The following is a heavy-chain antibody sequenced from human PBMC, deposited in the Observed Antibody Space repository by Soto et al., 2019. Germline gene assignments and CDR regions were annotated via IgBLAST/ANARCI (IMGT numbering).Heavy chain of an antibody. J-gene: IGHJ4*02. Sequence: ESGGGLVQPGGSLRLSCAASGFTFSSYAMSWVRQAPGKGLEWVSAISGSGGSTYYADSVKGRFTISRDNSKNTLYLQMNSLRAEDTAVYYCAKALGYPGIAVAGTEDYWGQGTLVTVSS. V-gene: IGHV3-23*01. CDR1: GFTFSSYA. CDR3: AKALGYPGIAVAGTEDY. D-gene: IGHD6-19*01. CDR2: ISGSGGST.